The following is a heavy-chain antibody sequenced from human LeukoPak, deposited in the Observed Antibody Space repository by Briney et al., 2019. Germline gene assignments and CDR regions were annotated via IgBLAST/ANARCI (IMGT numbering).Heavy chain of an antibody. V-gene: IGHV4-31*03. CDR2: IYYSGST. CDR3: ARGAQLRFLEWLPAAMPDY. D-gene: IGHD3-3*01. CDR1: GGSISSGGYS. Sequence: PSQTLSLTCTVSGGSISSGGYSWSWIRQHPGQGLEWIGYIYYSGSTYYNPSLKSRVTISVDTSENQFSLKLSSVTAADTAVYYCARGAQLRFLEWLPAAMPDYWGQGTLVTVSS. J-gene: IGHJ4*02.